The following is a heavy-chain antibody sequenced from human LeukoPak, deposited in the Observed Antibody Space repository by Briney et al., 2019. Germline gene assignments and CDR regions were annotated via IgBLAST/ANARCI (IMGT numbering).Heavy chain of an antibody. J-gene: IGHJ5*02. D-gene: IGHD3-16*01. CDR1: GFSVSDYW. CDR2: IKQDGSEK. Sequence: GGSLRLSCAASGFSVSDYWMTWVRQAPGKGLEWVANIKQDGSEKTYVDSVKGRFTISRDNAKNSLYLQVNSLRVDDTAMYYCVRDGGTDWYDPWGQGTLVTVFS. CDR3: VRDGGTDWYDP. V-gene: IGHV3-7*01.